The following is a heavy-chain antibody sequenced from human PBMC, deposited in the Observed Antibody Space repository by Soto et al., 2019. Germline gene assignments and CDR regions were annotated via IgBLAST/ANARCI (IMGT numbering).Heavy chain of an antibody. CDR2: IYYSGST. CDR1: GGSISSYY. V-gene: IGHV4-59*12. CDR3: ARGQPITMVRGVISFPSSFMDV. J-gene: IGHJ6*03. D-gene: IGHD3-10*01. Sequence: SETLSLTCTVSGGSISSYYWSWIRQPPGKGLEWIGYIYYSGSTNYNPSLKSRVTISVDTSKNQFSLKLSSVTAADTAVYYCARGQPITMVRGVISFPSSFMDVSGKGTTVTVSS.